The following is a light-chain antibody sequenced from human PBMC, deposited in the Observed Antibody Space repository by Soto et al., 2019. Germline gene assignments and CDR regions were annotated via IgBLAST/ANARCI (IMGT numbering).Light chain of an antibody. CDR1: QGIYTH. Sequence: DIQVTQSPSSLSASVGDRVTITCRASQGIYTHLAWFQQKPWKAPKSLIYAASSLHSGVPSKFSSRGSGTDFTLTISSLQREDFATYYCQQYSRYPPTFGQGTRLEIK. CDR3: QQYSRYPPT. CDR2: AAS. J-gene: IGKJ5*01. V-gene: IGKV1-16*02.